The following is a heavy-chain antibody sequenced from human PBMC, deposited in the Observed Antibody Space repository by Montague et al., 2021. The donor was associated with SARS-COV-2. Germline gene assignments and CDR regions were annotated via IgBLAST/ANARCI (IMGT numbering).Heavy chain of an antibody. CDR2: IYFTGKT. D-gene: IGHD1/OR15-1a*01. CDR1: GDSISRSHYF. J-gene: IGHJ3*02. V-gene: IGHV4-39*02. CDR3: ARWGLNNAFDI. Sequence: SETLSLTCSVSGDSISRSHYFWAWIRQPPGMGLEWIGSIYFTGKTYYXPSLKSRVTISIDTSKIHFSLRLSSVTAADSAVFYCARWGLNNAFDIWGLGTMITISS.